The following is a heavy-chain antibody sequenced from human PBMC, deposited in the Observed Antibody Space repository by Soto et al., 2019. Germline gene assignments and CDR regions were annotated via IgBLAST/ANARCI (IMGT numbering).Heavy chain of an antibody. CDR3: ASFFSRPLPRRPDCSTVSAFLLNRSSDL. D-gene: IGHD2-21*01. Sequence: RWISKKKRKGLEWVSAIGSADDPYYLGSVKGRFTISRENAKNSLYLQMNSLRAGDTAVYYCASFFSRPLPRRPDCSTVSAFLLNRSSDL. CDR2: IGSADDP. J-gene: IGHJ2*01. V-gene: IGHV3-13*05.